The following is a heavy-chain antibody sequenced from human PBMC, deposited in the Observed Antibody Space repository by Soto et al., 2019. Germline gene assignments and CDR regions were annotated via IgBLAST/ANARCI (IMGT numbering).Heavy chain of an antibody. Sequence: QMQLVESGGGVVQPGRSLRLSCAASGFTFSSLGMHWVRQAPGMGLEWVAVISYDGTNIYYGDYVKGRFTISRDNSKNSLFLQMNSLRSDETAVYYCAADLAAADYYYYGLDVRGQGTTVTVSS. V-gene: IGHV3-30*03. J-gene: IGHJ6*02. CDR2: ISYDGTNI. CDR1: GFTFSSLG. D-gene: IGHD6-25*01. CDR3: AADLAAADYYYYGLDV.